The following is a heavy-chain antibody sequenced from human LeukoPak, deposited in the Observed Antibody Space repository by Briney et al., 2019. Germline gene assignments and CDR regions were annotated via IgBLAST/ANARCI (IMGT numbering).Heavy chain of an antibody. J-gene: IGHJ4*02. Sequence: GGSRRLSCAASGVTFTTYWMTWVRQAPGKGREWVANINPGGSGNYYVDSVKGRFTISRDDAKTSLYLQMDNLRVEDTAVYSCARWGLADTIDYWGQGTLVTVSS. CDR1: GVTFTTYW. CDR2: INPGGSGN. CDR3: ARWGLADTIDY. D-gene: IGHD1-26*01. V-gene: IGHV3-7*01.